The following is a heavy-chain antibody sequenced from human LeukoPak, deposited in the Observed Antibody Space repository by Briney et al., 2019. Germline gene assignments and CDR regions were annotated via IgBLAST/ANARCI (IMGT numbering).Heavy chain of an antibody. D-gene: IGHD3-22*01. CDR2: IRSKAYGGTT. CDR3: TRDPPHYYDSSGYYGYAFDI. J-gene: IGHJ3*02. V-gene: IGHV3-49*03. Sequence: GGSLRLSCTASGFTFGDYAMSWFRQAPGKGLEWVGFIRSKAYGGTTEYAASVKGRFTISRDDSKSIAYLQMNSLKTEDTAVYYCTRDPPHYYDSSGYYGYAFDIWGQGTMVTVSS. CDR1: GFTFGDYA.